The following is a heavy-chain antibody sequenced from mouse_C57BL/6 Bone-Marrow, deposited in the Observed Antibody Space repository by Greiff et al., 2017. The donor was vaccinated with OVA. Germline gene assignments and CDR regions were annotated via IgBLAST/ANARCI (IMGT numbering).Heavy chain of an antibody. J-gene: IGHJ3*01. V-gene: IGHV7-1*01. D-gene: IGHD3-2*02. CDR1: GFTFSDFY. CDR2: SRNKANDYTT. CDR3: SRDSSGYWFAY. Sequence: EVNVVESGGGLVQSGRSLRLSCATSGFTFSDFYMEWVRQAPGKGLEWIAASRNKANDYTTEYSASVKGRFIVSRDTSQSILYLQMNALRAEDTAIYYCSRDSSGYWFAYWGQGTLVTVSA.